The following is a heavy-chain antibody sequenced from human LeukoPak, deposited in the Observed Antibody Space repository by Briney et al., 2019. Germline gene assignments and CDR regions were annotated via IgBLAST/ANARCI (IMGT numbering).Heavy chain of an antibody. V-gene: IGHV4-38-2*02. D-gene: IGHD6-13*01. J-gene: IGHJ4*02. Sequence: PSETLSLTCTVSGYSLSSGYYWGWVRQPPGKGLEWIASIYHSGSTYYNPSLRSRITISVDTSKNQFSLKLNSVTAADTAVYYCARVGIYPQWGQGTQVTVSS. CDR1: GYSLSSGYY. CDR2: IYHSGST. CDR3: ARVGIYPQ.